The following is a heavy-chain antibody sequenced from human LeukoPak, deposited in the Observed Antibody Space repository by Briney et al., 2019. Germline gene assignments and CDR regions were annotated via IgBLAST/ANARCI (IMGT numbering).Heavy chain of an antibody. CDR2: ISAYNGNT. Sequence: ASVTVSCKASGYTFTSYGISWVRQAPGQGLGWMGWISAYNGNTNYAQKLQSRVTMTTDTSTSTPYMELRSLRSDDTAVYYCARDPYSSPLDYWGQGTLVTVSS. V-gene: IGHV1-18*01. J-gene: IGHJ4*02. D-gene: IGHD6-13*01. CDR1: GYTFTSYG. CDR3: ARDPYSSPLDY.